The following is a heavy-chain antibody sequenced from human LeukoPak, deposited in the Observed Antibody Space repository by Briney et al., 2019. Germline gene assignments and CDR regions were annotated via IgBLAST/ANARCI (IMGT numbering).Heavy chain of an antibody. J-gene: IGHJ3*02. CDR3: ARHRVVVVPAVDDAFDI. V-gene: IGHV4-39*01. Sequence: SETLSLTCTVSGGSISSSSYYWGWIRQPPGKGLEWIGSIYYSGSTCYNPSLKSRVTISVDTSKNQFSLKLSSVTAADTAVYYCARHRVVVVPAVDDAFDIWGQGTMVTVSS. CDR2: IYYSGST. D-gene: IGHD2-2*01. CDR1: GGSISSSSYY.